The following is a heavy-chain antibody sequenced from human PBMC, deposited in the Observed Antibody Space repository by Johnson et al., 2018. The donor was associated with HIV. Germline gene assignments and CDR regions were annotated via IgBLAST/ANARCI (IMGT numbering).Heavy chain of an antibody. CDR2: IYSGGTT. D-gene: IGHD6-13*01. J-gene: IGHJ3*02. V-gene: IGHV3-66*02. Sequence: EMQLVESGGGLVQPGGSLRLSCAASGFIVSSNYMTWVRQAPGKGLEWVSVIYSGGTTWYADSVKGRFTISRDNSRDTVHLQMNILRSEDTAVYYCASRGREIVAAGILGAFDIWGQGTMVTVSS. CDR1: GFIVSSNY. CDR3: ASRGREIVAAGILGAFDI.